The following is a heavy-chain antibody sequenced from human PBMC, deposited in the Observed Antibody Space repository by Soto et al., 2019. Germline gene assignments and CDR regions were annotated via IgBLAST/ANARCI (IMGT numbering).Heavy chain of an antibody. D-gene: IGHD1-26*01. J-gene: IGHJ4*02. CDR2: ISYDGSNK. CDR3: AKDRGWALLIYYFDC. CDR1: GFTFSSYG. V-gene: IGHV3-30*18. Sequence: LSCAASGFTFSSYGMHWVRQAPGKGLEWVAVISYDGSNKYYADSVKGRFTISRDNSKNTLYLQMNSLRAEDTAVYYCAKDRGWALLIYYFDCCRQGTLVTVSS.